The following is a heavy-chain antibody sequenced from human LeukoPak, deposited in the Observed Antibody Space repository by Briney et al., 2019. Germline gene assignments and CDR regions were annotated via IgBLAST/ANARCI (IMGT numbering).Heavy chain of an antibody. Sequence: GESLKISCQGSGYNFTTYWIGWVRQMPGKGLEWLGIIYPGDSDTRYSPSFQGQVTVSADKSIRTAYLQWSSLKASDTAMYYCARPKVTRGAFDIWGQGTMVTVSS. CDR2: IYPGDSDT. J-gene: IGHJ3*02. D-gene: IGHD2-21*02. CDR3: ARPKVTRGAFDI. V-gene: IGHV5-51*01. CDR1: GYNFTTYW.